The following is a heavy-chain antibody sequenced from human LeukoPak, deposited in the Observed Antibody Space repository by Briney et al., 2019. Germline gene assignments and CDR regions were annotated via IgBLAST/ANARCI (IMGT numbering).Heavy chain of an antibody. J-gene: IGHJ4*02. D-gene: IGHD3-22*01. CDR1: GVSINSDAYV. Sequence: PSETLSLTCTASGVSINSDAYVWSWIRQPPGKGREWIGYIYHSGNTYYNPSLKERGIISLDTCTKHFSLTLASVTAADTAVYYCARASLVTYYSDSSGPETRGFFDYWGQGTLVTVSS. V-gene: IGHV4-30-2*01. CDR3: ARASLVTYYSDSSGPETRGFFDY. CDR2: IYHSGNT.